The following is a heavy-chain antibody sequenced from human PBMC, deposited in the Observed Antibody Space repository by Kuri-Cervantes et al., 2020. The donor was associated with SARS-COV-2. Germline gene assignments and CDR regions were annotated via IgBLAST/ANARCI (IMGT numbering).Heavy chain of an antibody. V-gene: IGHV3-21*01. J-gene: IGHJ2*01. Sequence: GGSLRLSCAASGFTFSSYSMNWVRQAPGKGLEWVSSISSSSSYIYYADSVKGRFTISRDNAKNSLYLQMNSLRAEDTAVYYCAKATNNYCSSTSCYQGGYFDLWGRGTLVTVSS. D-gene: IGHD2-2*01. CDR3: AKATNNYCSSTSCYQGGYFDL. CDR1: GFTFSSYS. CDR2: ISSSSSYI.